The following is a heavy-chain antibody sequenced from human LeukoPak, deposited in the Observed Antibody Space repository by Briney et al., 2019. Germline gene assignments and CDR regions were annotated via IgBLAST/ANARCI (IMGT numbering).Heavy chain of an antibody. Sequence: SETLSLTWTVSGGSISSYYWSWIRQPPGKGLEWIGYIYYSGSTNYNPSLKSRVTISVDTSKNQFSLKLSSVTAADTAVYYCARDRYYYGSGSWFDPWGQGTLVTVSS. V-gene: IGHV4-59*01. CDR1: GGSISSYY. D-gene: IGHD3-10*01. CDR3: ARDRYYYGSGSWFDP. CDR2: IYYSGST. J-gene: IGHJ5*02.